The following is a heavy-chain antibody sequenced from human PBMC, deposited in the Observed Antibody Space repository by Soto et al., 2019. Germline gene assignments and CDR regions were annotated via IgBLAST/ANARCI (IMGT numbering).Heavy chain of an antibody. CDR1: GGSISSSTYY. J-gene: IGHJ4*02. Sequence: PSETLSLTCTVSGGSISSSTYYWGWMRQPPGKGLEWIASFFIGGNTYYNPSLKSRVTISVDTSKNQFSLKLSSVTAADTAVYFCARCDGSMNYCFYFAYWGQGTLVTVSS. CDR2: FFIGGNT. V-gene: IGHV4-39*01. D-gene: IGHD3-10*01. CDR3: ARCDGSMNYCFYFAY.